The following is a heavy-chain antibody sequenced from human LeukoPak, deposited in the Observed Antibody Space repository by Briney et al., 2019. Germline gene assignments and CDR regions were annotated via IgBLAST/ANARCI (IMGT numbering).Heavy chain of an antibody. Sequence: GGSLRLSCTGSGFTFGDYAMNWVRQAPGKGLEWVGFIRSRAYGGTPEYAASVKGRFTISRDDSKSIAYLQMNSLKTEDTAVYYCTRVIVATKDYWGQGTLVTVSS. CDR2: IRSRAYGGTP. V-gene: IGHV3-49*04. D-gene: IGHD5-12*01. J-gene: IGHJ4*02. CDR1: GFTFGDYA. CDR3: TRVIVATKDY.